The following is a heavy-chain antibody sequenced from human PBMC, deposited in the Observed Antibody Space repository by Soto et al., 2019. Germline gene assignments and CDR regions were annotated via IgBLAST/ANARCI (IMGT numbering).Heavy chain of an antibody. Sequence: SETLSLTCTVSGGSISSYYWSWIRQPPGKGLEWIGYIYYSGSTNYNPSLKSRVTISVDTSKNQFSLKLSSETAADTAVYYCARNDYSNYPPYMDVWGKGTTVTVSS. J-gene: IGHJ6*03. V-gene: IGHV4-59*01. CDR1: GGSISSYY. CDR3: ARNDYSNYPPYMDV. D-gene: IGHD4-4*01. CDR2: IYYSGST.